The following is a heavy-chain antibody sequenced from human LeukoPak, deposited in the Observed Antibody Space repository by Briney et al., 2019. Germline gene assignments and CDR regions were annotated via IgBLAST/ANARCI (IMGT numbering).Heavy chain of an antibody. CDR2: ISYDGSDK. D-gene: IGHD6-19*01. CDR1: GFTFSSYA. J-gene: IGHJ4*02. CDR3: ARDQGGSGWHPPDS. V-gene: IGHV3-30*04. Sequence: GGSLRLSCAASGFTFSSYAMHWVRQAPGKGLEWVAVISYDGSDKYYADSVKGRFTISRDNSKNTLYLQMNSLRAGDTAVFYCARDQGGSGWHPPDSWGQGTLVIVSS.